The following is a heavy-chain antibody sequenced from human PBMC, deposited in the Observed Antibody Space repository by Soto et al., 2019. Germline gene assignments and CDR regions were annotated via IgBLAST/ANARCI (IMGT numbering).Heavy chain of an antibody. CDR2: INWNGGST. J-gene: IGHJ3*02. D-gene: IGHD5-12*01. CDR3: ARGGRRDGYAYGAFDI. V-gene: IGHV3-20*04. Sequence: EVQLVESGGGVVRPGGSLRLSCAASGFTFDDYGMSWVRQAPGKGLEWVSGINWNGGSTGYADSVKGRFTISRDNAKNSLYLQRNRLRAEDTALYYCARGGRRDGYAYGAFDIWGQGTMVTVSS. CDR1: GFTFDDYG.